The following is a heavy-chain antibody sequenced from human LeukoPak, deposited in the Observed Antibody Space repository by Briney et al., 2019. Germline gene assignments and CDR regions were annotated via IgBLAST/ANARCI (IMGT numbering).Heavy chain of an antibody. CDR2: INPSGGST. J-gene: IGHJ5*02. Sequence: ASVKVSCKASGYTFTSYYMHWVRQAPGQGLEWMGIINPSGGSTSYAQKFQGRVTMTRDMSTSTVYMELSSLRSEDTAVYYCARDLVTSDRVNWFDPWGQGTLVTVSS. D-gene: IGHD2-21*02. V-gene: IGHV1-46*01. CDR1: GYTFTSYY. CDR3: ARDLVTSDRVNWFDP.